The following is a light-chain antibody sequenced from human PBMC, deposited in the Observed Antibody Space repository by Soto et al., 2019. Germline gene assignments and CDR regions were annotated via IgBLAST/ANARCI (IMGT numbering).Light chain of an antibody. CDR3: QQSNNWPYT. Sequence: EIVMTHSPATLSVSPGERTTLSCRACQSVRDNLAWYQQKPGQAPRLLIYGASTRATGIPARFSGSGSGTEFTLTINSLQSEDFALYFCQQSNNWPYTFGQGTKLEIK. CDR1: QSVRDN. V-gene: IGKV3-15*01. J-gene: IGKJ2*01. CDR2: GAS.